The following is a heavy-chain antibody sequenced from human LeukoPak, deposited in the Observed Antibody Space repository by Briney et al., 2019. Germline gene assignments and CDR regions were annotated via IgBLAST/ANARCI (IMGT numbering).Heavy chain of an antibody. Sequence: PSETLSLTCTVSGGSIRNYYWTWVRQPAGKGLEWIGRIYTTGSTNYNPSLKSRVTLSVDTSKNQFSLKLTSMTAADTAVYYCARLEHDYGDTGDAFDVWGQGTVITVSS. V-gene: IGHV4-4*07. CDR2: IYTTGST. D-gene: IGHD4-17*01. CDR1: GGSIRNYY. J-gene: IGHJ3*01. CDR3: ARLEHDYGDTGDAFDV.